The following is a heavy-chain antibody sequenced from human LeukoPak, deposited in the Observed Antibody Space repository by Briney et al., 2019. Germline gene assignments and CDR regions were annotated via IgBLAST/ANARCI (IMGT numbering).Heavy chain of an antibody. CDR2: INTNTGNP. CDR3: ARFGAADSSGYYGDLDGFFYYYYMDV. V-gene: IGHV7-4-1*02. J-gene: IGHJ6*03. CDR1: GYTFTNYA. Sequence: ASVKVSCKASGYTFTNYALNWVRQAPGQGLEWMGWINTNTGNPTYVQGLTGRFVFSLDTSVSTAYLQISSLKAEDTAVYYCARFGAADSSGYYGDLDGFFYYYYMDVWGKGTTVTVSS. D-gene: IGHD3-22*01.